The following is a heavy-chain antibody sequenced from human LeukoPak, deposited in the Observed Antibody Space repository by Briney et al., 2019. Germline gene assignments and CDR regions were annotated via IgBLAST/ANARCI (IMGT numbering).Heavy chain of an antibody. J-gene: IGHJ4*02. CDR3: ARAPGVYCSSTSCLYYFDY. D-gene: IGHD2-2*01. CDR1: GFTFSSYS. V-gene: IGHV3-21*01. Sequence: GGSLRLSCAASGFTFSSYSMNWVRHAPGKGLEWVSSISSSSSYIYYADSVKGRFTISRDNAKNSLYLQMNSLRAEDTAVYYCARAPGVYCSSTSCLYYFDYWGEGTLVTVSS. CDR2: ISSSSSYI.